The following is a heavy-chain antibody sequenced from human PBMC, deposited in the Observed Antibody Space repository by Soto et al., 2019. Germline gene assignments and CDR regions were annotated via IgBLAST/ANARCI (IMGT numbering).Heavy chain of an antibody. CDR3: AKEKDIVLVPAAMRGYYFDY. D-gene: IGHD2-2*01. Sequence: PGGSLRLSCAASGLTFSSYGTHWVRQAPGKGLEWVAFISYDGSNKYYADSVKGRFTISRDNSKNTLYLQMNSLRAEDTAVYYCAKEKDIVLVPAAMRGYYFDYWGQGT. V-gene: IGHV3-30*18. CDR2: ISYDGSNK. J-gene: IGHJ4*02. CDR1: GLTFSSYG.